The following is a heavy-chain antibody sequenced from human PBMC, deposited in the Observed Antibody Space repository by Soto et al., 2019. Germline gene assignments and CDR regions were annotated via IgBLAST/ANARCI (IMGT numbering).Heavy chain of an antibody. CDR3: ARDRVYATVVTGGELLFDY. CDR2: ISAYNGKT. Sequence: QVQLVQSGAEVKKPGASVKVSCKASGYTFTSYGISWVRQAPGQGLEWMGWISAYNGKTNYAQKLQGRVTMTTDTSTSTAYMELRSLRSDDTAVYYCARDRVYATVVTGGELLFDYWGQGTLVTVSS. J-gene: IGHJ4*02. V-gene: IGHV1-18*04. CDR1: GYTFTSYG. D-gene: IGHD2-21*02.